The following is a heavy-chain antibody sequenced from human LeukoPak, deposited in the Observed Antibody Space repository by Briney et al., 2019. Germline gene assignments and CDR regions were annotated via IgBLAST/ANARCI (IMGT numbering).Heavy chain of an antibody. J-gene: IGHJ4*02. CDR3: ATSEGIWFGELFTFDY. CDR2: INPNSGGT. D-gene: IGHD3-10*01. V-gene: IGHV1-2*02. CDR1: GYTFTSYD. Sequence: EASVKVSCKASGYTFTSYDINWVRQATGQGLEWMGWINPNSGGTNYAQKFQGRVTMTRDTSISTAYMELSRLRSDDTAVYYCATSEGIWFGELFTFDYWGQGTLVTVSS.